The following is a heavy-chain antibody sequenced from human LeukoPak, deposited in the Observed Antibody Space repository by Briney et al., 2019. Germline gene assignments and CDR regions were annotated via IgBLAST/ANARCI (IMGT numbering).Heavy chain of an antibody. V-gene: IGHV3-30*04. J-gene: IGHJ5*02. CDR2: ISYDGSNK. CDR3: ARASYPMARFLEIDP. D-gene: IGHD3-10*01. Sequence: PGRSLRLSCAASGFTFSSYAVHWVRQAPGKGLEWVAVISYDGSNKYYADSVKGRFTISRDNSKNTLYLQMNSLRAEDTAVYYCARASYPMARFLEIDPWGQGTLVTVSS. CDR1: GFTFSSYA.